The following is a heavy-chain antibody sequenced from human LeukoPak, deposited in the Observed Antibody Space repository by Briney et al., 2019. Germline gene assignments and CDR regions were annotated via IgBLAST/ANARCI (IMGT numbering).Heavy chain of an antibody. J-gene: IGHJ5*02. V-gene: IGHV3-30*18. CDR1: GFTFSSYG. CDR3: AKDRTYYYDSSGYQPWFDP. D-gene: IGHD3-22*01. CDR2: ISYDGSNK. Sequence: GALRLSCAASGFTFSSYGMHWVRQAPGKGLEWVAVISYDGSNKYYADSVKGRFTISRDNSKNTLYLQMNSLRAEDTAVYYCAKDRTYYYDSSGYQPWFDPWGQGTLVTVSS.